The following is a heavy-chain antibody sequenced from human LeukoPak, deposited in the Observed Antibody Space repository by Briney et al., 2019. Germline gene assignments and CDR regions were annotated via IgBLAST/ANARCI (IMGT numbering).Heavy chain of an antibody. CDR1: GYTFSSHY. Sequence: ASVKVSCKASGYTFSSHYVHWVRQAPGQGLEWLGWINPNSGGTNYAQKLQGRVTLTRDTSISTGYMELSSLRSDDTAVYYCALVTAGNWWFDPWGQGTLVTVSS. D-gene: IGHD2-21*02. V-gene: IGHV1-2*02. CDR3: ALVTAGNWWFDP. J-gene: IGHJ5*02. CDR2: INPNSGGT.